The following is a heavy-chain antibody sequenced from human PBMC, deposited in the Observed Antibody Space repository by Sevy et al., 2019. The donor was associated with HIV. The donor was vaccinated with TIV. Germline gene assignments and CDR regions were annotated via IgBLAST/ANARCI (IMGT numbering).Heavy chain of an antibody. CDR2: VYYSGST. J-gene: IGHJ4*02. CDR3: ARERQLVLDY. V-gene: IGHV4-59*01. D-gene: IGHD6-13*01. CDR1: GGSISSYY. Sequence: SETLSLTCTVSGGSISSYYWSWIRQPPGKALEWIGHVYYSGSTNYNPSLKSRVTISIDTSKNQFSLMLTSVTAADTAVYYCARERQLVLDYWGQGTLVTVSS.